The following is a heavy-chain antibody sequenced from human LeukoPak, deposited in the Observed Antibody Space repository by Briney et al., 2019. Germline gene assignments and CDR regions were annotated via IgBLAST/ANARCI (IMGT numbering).Heavy chain of an antibody. CDR1: GYSFTSYW. CDR3: ASPANYCSSTSCTTAFDI. J-gene: IGHJ3*02. Sequence: GESLKISCKGSGYSFTSYWIGWVRQMPGKGLEWMGIIYPGDSDTRYSPSFQGQVTISADKSISTAYLQWSSLKASDTAMYYCASPANYCSSTSCTTAFDIWGQGTMVTVSS. CDR2: IYPGDSDT. V-gene: IGHV5-51*01. D-gene: IGHD2-2*01.